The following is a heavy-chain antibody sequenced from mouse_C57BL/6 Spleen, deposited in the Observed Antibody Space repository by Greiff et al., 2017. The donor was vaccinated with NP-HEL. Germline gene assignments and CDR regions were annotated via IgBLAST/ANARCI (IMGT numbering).Heavy chain of an antibody. Sequence: QVHVKQSGPELVKPGASVKLSCKASGYTFTSYDINWVKQRPGQGLEWIGWIDPRDGSTKYNAKFKGKATLTADTSSSTAYMELHSLTSADSAVYFCAREVNSNYFDGWGQGTTLTVSS. V-gene: IGHV1-85*01. CDR2: IDPRDGST. J-gene: IGHJ2*01. CDR3: AREVNSNYFDG. CDR1: GYTFTSYD. D-gene: IGHD2-5*01.